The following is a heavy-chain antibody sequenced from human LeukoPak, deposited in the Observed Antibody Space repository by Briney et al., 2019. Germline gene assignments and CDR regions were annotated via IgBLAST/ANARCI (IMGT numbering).Heavy chain of an antibody. CDR3: TRAQRRPYYYDSSGPYYFDY. D-gene: IGHD3-22*01. Sequence: PGGSLRLSCAASGFTFDDYGMSWVRQAPGKGLEWVSGINWNGGSTGYADSVKGRFTISRDNAKNSLYLQMNSLRAEDTALYYCTRAQRRPYYYDSSGPYYFDYWGQGTLVTVSS. CDR2: INWNGGST. J-gene: IGHJ4*02. CDR1: GFTFDDYG. V-gene: IGHV3-20*04.